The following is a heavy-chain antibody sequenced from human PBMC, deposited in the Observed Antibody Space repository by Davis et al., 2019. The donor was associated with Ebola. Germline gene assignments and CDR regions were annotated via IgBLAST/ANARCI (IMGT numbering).Heavy chain of an antibody. D-gene: IGHD1-26*01. CDR1: GFTFGDYA. Sequence: GESLKISCTASGFTFGDYAMSWFRQAPGKGLEWVGFIRSKAYGGTTEYAASVKGRFTISRDDSKSIAYLQMNSLKTEDTAVYYCARVGATVAYYYYYGMDVWGQGTTVTVSS. CDR2: IRSKAYGGTT. CDR3: ARVGATVAYYYYYGMDV. J-gene: IGHJ6*02. V-gene: IGHV3-49*03.